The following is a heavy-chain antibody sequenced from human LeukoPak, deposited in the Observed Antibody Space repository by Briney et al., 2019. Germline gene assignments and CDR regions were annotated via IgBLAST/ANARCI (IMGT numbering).Heavy chain of an antibody. CDR1: GFTFNNFA. Sequence: TGGSLRLSCAASGFTFNNFALSWVRQAPEKGLEWVATIIGRGGSSSNAHSVKGRFTISRDNSNNTLYLHMSSLRADDTAVYYCAKHPGPYGGNPFNSWGLGMLVTVSS. CDR3: AKHPGPYGGNPFNS. CDR2: IIGRGGSS. D-gene: IGHD4-23*01. J-gene: IGHJ4*02. V-gene: IGHV3-23*01.